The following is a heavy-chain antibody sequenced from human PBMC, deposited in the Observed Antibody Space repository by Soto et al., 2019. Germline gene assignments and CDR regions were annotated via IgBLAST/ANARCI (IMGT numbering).Heavy chain of an antibody. CDR1: GDSISTVDYF. CDR2: IYKSTTT. V-gene: IGHV4-30-4*01. J-gene: IGHJ5*01. CDR3: ARGRYCLTGRCFPNWFDS. D-gene: IGHD2-15*01. Sequence: SETLSLTCSVSGDSISTVDYFWAWIRQAPGQALEYIGYIYKSTTTYYNPSFESRVAISLDTSKSQFSLNVTSVTAADTAVYFCARGRYCLTGRCFPNWFDSWGQGTLVTVSS.